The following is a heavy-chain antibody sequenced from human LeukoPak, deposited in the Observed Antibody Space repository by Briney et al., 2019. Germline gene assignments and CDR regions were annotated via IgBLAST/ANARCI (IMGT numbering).Heavy chain of an antibody. D-gene: IGHD3-22*01. CDR2: IYPGDSDT. J-gene: IGHJ3*01. V-gene: IGHV5-51*01. CDR3: ARRRDYSDGSGYYDAFDF. CDR1: GYSFTSYW. Sequence: HGESLKISCKGSGYSFTSYWIGWVRQMPGKGLEWMGIIYPGDSDTRYSPSFQGQVTISADKPISTAYLQWDSLKASDTAMYYCARRRDYSDGSGYYDAFDFWGQGTMVTVSS.